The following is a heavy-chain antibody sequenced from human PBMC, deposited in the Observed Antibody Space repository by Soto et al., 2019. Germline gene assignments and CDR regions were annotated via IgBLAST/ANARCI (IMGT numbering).Heavy chain of an antibody. CDR1: GFSLTNARLG. CDR3: ARHGRGVGARPLDY. CDR2: IFSDDEK. Sequence: QVTLKESGPVLVKPTETLTLTCTVSGFSLTNARLGVTWIRQPRGKALEWLAHIFSDDEKSYSTSLKSRLTISKDTSKSQVVLTMTNMDPVDTATYYCARHGRGVGARPLDYWGQGTLVTVSS. V-gene: IGHV2-26*01. J-gene: IGHJ4*02. D-gene: IGHD1-26*01.